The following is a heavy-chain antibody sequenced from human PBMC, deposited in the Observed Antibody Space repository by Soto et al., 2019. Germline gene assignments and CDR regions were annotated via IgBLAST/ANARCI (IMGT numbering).Heavy chain of an antibody. CDR1: GYTFTGYY. V-gene: IGHV1-2*04. J-gene: IGHJ6*02. CDR2: INPNSGGT. D-gene: IGHD3-22*01. CDR3: ARDYYDSSGYSKRHYYYGMDV. Sequence: ASVKVSCKASGYTFTGYYMHWVRQAPGQGLEWMGWINPNSGGTNYAQKFQGWVTMTRDTSISTAYMELSRLRSDDTAVYYCARDYYDSSGYSKRHYYYGMDVWGQGTTVTVSS.